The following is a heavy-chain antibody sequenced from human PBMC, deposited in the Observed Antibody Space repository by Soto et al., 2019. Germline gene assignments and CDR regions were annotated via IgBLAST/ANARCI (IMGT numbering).Heavy chain of an antibody. D-gene: IGHD6-19*01. CDR3: ARDEEAVAAPSHFDY. CDR1: GFTFSSYS. J-gene: IGHJ4*02. Sequence: GGSLRLSCAASGFTFSSYSMNWVRQAPGKGLEWVSSISSSSSYIYYADSVKGRFTISRDNAKNSLYLQMNSLRAEDTAVYYCARDEEAVAAPSHFDYWGQGTLVTVSS. CDR2: ISSSSSYI. V-gene: IGHV3-21*01.